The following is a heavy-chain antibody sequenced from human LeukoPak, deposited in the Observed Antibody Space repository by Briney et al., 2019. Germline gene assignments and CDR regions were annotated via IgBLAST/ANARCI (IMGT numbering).Heavy chain of an antibody. D-gene: IGHD2-2*02. CDR3: AANQGATEYCSSTSCYTIDY. J-gene: IGHJ4*02. CDR1: GFTFSSYA. V-gene: IGHV3-23*01. Sequence: GSLRLSCAASGFTFSSYAMSWVRQAPGKGLEWVSAISGSGGSTYYADSVKGRFTISRDNSKNTLYLQMNSLRAEDTAVYYCAANQGATEYCSSTSCYTIDYWGQGTLVTVSS. CDR2: ISGSGGST.